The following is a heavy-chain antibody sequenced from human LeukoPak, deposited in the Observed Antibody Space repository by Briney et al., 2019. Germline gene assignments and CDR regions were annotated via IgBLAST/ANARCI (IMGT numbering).Heavy chain of an antibody. CDR3: VRQKKSHGNFDY. Sequence: GGSLRLSCAASGFTFSDHAMRWVRQAPGKGLEWVSAVDIAADTFYPGSVKGRFTISRENAKNSLYLRMNSLRVEDTAVYYCVRQKKSHGNFDYWGQGTLVTVSS. J-gene: IGHJ4*02. CDR1: GFTFSDHA. D-gene: IGHD1-26*01. V-gene: IGHV3-13*01. CDR2: VDIAADT.